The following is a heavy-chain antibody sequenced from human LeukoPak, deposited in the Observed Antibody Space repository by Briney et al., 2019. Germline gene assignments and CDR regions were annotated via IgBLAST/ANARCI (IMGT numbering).Heavy chain of an antibody. Sequence: ASVKVSCKASGYTFTGYYFHWVRQAPGQGLEWMGWINPNTAGTNYAQKFLGGVTLTWDTTISTAYMELNRLTSDDTAVYYCATSAGDYRAGHYYYMGVWGKGTSVTVSS. CDR3: ATSAGDYRAGHYYYMGV. D-gene: IGHD4-11*01. CDR2: INPNTAGT. CDR1: GYTFTGYY. J-gene: IGHJ6*03. V-gene: IGHV1-2*02.